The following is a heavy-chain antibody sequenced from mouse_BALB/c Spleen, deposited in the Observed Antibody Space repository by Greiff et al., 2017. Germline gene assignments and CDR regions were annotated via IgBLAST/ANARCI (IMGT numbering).Heavy chain of an antibody. J-gene: IGHJ3*01. D-gene: IGHD2-1*01. V-gene: IGHV2-9-2*01. CDR2: IWTGGGT. CDR3: VRGSYGNYGWFAY. CDR1: GFSLTSYD. Sequence: VKLVESGPSLVAPSQSLSITCTVSGFSLTSYDISWIRQPPGKGLEWLGVIWTGGGTNYNSAFMSRLSISKDNSKSQVFLKMNSLQTDDTAIYYCVRGSYGNYGWFAYWGQGTLVTVSA.